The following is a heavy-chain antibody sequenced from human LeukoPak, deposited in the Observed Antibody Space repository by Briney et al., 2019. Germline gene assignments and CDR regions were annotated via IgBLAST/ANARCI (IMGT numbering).Heavy chain of an antibody. J-gene: IGHJ5*02. CDR3: ARAYSSSWYLNWFDP. D-gene: IGHD6-13*01. CDR1: GFTFSNAW. Sequence: GSLRLSCAVSGFTFSNAWMSWVRQAPGKGLEWIGNIYHSGSTYYNPSLKSRVTISVDTSKNQFSLKLSSVTAADTAVYYCARAYSSSWYLNWFDPWGQGTLVTVSS. CDR2: IYHSGST. V-gene: IGHV4-38-2*01.